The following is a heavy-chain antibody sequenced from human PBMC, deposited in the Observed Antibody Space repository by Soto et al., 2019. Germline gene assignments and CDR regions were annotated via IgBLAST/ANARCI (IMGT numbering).Heavy chain of an antibody. Sequence: VQLLESGGGLVQPGGSLRLSCSASGFTFSSYAMTWVRQAPGKGLEWVSIINGGGASAYYADSVKGRFTISRNNSKNTLYLQMNSLRVEDTAIYYGAKEREAGWYYFDFWGQGILVTVSS. V-gene: IGHV3-23*01. D-gene: IGHD6-19*01. CDR3: AKEREAGWYYFDF. CDR1: GFTFSSYA. CDR2: INGGGASA. J-gene: IGHJ4*02.